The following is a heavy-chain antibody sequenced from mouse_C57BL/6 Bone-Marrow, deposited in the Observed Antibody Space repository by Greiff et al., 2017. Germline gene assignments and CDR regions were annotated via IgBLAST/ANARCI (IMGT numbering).Heavy chain of an antibody. Sequence: QVQLKQPGAELVMPGASVKLSCKASGYTFTSYWMHWVKQRPGQGLEWIGDIDPSDSYTNYNQKFKGKSTLTVDKSSSTAYMQLSSLTSEDSAVYYCANLLAYWGQGTLVTVSA. V-gene: IGHV1-69*01. CDR3: ANLLAY. CDR1: GYTFTSYW. CDR2: IDPSDSYT. J-gene: IGHJ3*01.